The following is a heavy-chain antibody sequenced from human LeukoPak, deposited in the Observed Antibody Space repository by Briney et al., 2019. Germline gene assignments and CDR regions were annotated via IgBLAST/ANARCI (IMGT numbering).Heavy chain of an antibody. D-gene: IGHD1-14*01. CDR1: GFTFRNYW. CDR3: VRDGSGITGVWDWEMVH. Sequence: GSRHLSWAASGFTFRNYWMSGVGRAPGRGREGVGNIKEDGSQKKHGDSGKGRFTLSRHNAKNSLYLQMNSLRAEDTAVYYCVRDGSGITGVWDWEMVHWGQGTLVTVSS. J-gene: IGHJ4*02. CDR2: IKEDGSQK. V-gene: IGHV3-7*03.